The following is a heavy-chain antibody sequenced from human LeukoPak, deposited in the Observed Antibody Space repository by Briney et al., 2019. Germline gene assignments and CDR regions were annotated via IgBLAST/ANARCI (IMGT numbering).Heavy chain of an antibody. CDR1: GFQFDAFA. D-gene: IGHD3-16*02. J-gene: IGHJ3*01. Sequence: GGSLRLSCSTSGFQFDAFAMNWFRQAPGQGLEWVGFIRSKAFGGTTEYAASVKGRFTISRDDSKSIAYLQMSSLRTEDTGVYFCTRDNYDYVWGSFRQEAFDVWGRGTRVIVSS. CDR3: TRDNYDYVWGSFRQEAFDV. V-gene: IGHV3-49*03. CDR2: IRSKAFGGTT.